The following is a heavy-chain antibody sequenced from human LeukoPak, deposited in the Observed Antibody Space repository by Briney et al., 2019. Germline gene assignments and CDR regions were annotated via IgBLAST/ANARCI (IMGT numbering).Heavy chain of an antibody. J-gene: IGHJ5*02. V-gene: IGHV1-18*01. CDR1: GYTFTRYG. D-gene: IGHD3-10*01. CDR2: ISTYNGNT. CDR3: ATSDGSGSSTFPFDP. Sequence: ASVKVSCTASGYTFTRYGISWVRQAPGQGLEWMGWISTYNGNTNYAQKLQDRVTMTTDTSTSTAYVELRSLRSDDTAVYYCATSDGSGSSTFPFDPWGQGTLVTVSS.